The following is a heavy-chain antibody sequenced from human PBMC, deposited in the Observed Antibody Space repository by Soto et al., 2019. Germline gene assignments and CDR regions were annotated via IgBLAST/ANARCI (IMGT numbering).Heavy chain of an antibody. J-gene: IGHJ2*01. CDR2: IYYSGST. V-gene: IGHV4-39*01. CDR1: GGSISSSSYY. CDR3: ARRPIDTAMVTWSLPKESDWYFDL. D-gene: IGHD5-18*01. Sequence: QLQLQESGPGLVKPSETLSLTCTVSGGSISSSSYYWGWIRQPPGKGLEWIGSIYYSGSTYYNPSLKSRVTIAVDTSMNQFSLKLRSVTAADTAVYYCARRPIDTAMVTWSLPKESDWYFDLWGRGTLVTVSS.